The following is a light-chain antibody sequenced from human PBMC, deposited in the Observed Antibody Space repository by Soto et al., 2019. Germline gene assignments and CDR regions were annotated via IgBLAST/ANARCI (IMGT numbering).Light chain of an antibody. Sequence: EIVMTQSPATLSVSPGERVTHSCRASQSVSSNLAWYQQKPGQAPRLLIYGAFTRATGIPARFSGSGSGTEFTLTISSLQSEDFAVYYCQQYKNWPPLTFGGGTKVEIK. CDR3: QQYKNWPPLT. V-gene: IGKV3-15*01. J-gene: IGKJ4*01. CDR2: GAF. CDR1: QSVSSN.